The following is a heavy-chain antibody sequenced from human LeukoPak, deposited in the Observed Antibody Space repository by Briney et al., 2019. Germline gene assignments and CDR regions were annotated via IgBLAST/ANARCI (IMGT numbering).Heavy chain of an antibody. CDR1: GGSISSGSYY. Sequence: PSETLSLTCTVSGGSISSGSYYWSWIRQPAGKGLEWIGRIYTSGSTNYNPSLKSRVTISVDTSKNQFSLKLSSVTAADTAVYYCARDQYCSSTSCWDDAFDIWGQGTMVTVSS. D-gene: IGHD2-2*01. J-gene: IGHJ3*02. V-gene: IGHV4-61*02. CDR2: IYTSGST. CDR3: ARDQYCSSTSCWDDAFDI.